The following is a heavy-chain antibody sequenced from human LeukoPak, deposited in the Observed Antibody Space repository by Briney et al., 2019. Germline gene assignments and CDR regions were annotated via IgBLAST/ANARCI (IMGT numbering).Heavy chain of an antibody. D-gene: IGHD3-16*01. V-gene: IGHV4-61*02. Sequence: PSETLSLTCTVSGGSISSSNYYWGWIRQPAGQGLEWIGRIYTSGSTNYNPSLKSRVTMSVDTSKNQFSLKLSSVTAADTAVYYCARETSQKGAHYMDVWGKGTTITISS. CDR2: IYTSGST. J-gene: IGHJ6*03. CDR3: ARETSQKGAHYMDV. CDR1: GGSISSSNYY.